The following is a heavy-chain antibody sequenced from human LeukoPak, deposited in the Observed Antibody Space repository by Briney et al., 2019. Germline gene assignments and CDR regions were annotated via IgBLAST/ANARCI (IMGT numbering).Heavy chain of an antibody. V-gene: IGHV1-46*01. Sequence: ASVKVSCKASGYTFTSYYMHWVRQAPGQGLEWMGIINPSGGSTSYAQKFQGRVTMTRDTSTSTVYMELSSLRSEDTAVYYCARDRAGGSGSYYNLWGDAFDIWGQGTMVTVSS. CDR1: GYTFTSYY. D-gene: IGHD3-10*01. CDR3: ARDRAGGSGSYYNLWGDAFDI. J-gene: IGHJ3*02. CDR2: INPSGGST.